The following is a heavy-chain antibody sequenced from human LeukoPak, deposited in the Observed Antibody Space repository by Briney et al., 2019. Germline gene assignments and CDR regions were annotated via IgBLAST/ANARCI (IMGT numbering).Heavy chain of an antibody. CDR2: ISNDGSNK. CDR3: ARVVVSSSSDYFDY. J-gene: IGHJ4*02. D-gene: IGHD6-6*01. V-gene: IGHV3-30*03. CDR1: GFTFSTYI. Sequence: GGSLRLSRAASGFTFSTYIIHWVRQVPGKGLEWVAVISNDGSNKFYADSVKGRFTISRDNPKNTLYLQMNSLRGEDTAVYYCARVVVSSSSDYFDYWGQGTLVTVSS.